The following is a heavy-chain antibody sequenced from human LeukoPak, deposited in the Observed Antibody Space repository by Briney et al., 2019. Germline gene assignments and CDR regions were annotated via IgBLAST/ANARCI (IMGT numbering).Heavy chain of an antibody. V-gene: IGHV3-23*01. Sequence: GGSLRLSCAASGFTVRNNYMSWVRQAPGKGLEWVSSIRGSGTDTFYADSVKGRFTVSRDSSKNTLHLQINSLRADDTAVYYCARDDHGLDYWGQGTLVTVSS. CDR3: ARDDHGLDY. J-gene: IGHJ4*02. CDR1: GFTVRNNY. CDR2: IRGSGTDT. D-gene: IGHD2-8*01.